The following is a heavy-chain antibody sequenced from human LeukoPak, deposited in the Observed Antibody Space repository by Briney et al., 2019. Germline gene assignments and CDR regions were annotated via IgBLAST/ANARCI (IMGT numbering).Heavy chain of an antibody. D-gene: IGHD3-22*01. V-gene: IGHV4-39*01. CDR2: FYYSAST. CDR1: GGSISSSGYY. CDR3: ARNYYDSSAYYYVLSYFDY. J-gene: IGHJ4*02. Sequence: SETLSLTCTVSGGSISSSGYYWGWIRQPPGQGLEWVGSFYYSASTYYNPSLKSRVTISVDTSKNQFSLKLSSVTAADTAVYYCARNYYDSSAYYYVLSYFDYWGQGTLVTVSS.